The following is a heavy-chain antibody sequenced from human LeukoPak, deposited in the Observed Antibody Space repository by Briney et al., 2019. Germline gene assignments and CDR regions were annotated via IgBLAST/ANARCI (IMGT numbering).Heavy chain of an antibody. CDR1: GFTFSSYA. D-gene: IGHD6-19*01. Sequence: GGSLRLSCAASGFTFSSYAMSWVRQAPGKGLEWVSAISGIGGSTYYADSVKGRFTISRDNSKNTLYLQMNSLRAEDTAVYYCAKAPSSGWYFFDYWGQGTLVTVSS. J-gene: IGHJ4*02. V-gene: IGHV3-23*01. CDR2: ISGIGGST. CDR3: AKAPSSGWYFFDY.